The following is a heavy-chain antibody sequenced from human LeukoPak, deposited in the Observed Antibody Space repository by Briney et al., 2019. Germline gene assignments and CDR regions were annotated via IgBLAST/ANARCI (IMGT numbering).Heavy chain of an antibody. CDR2: IIPIFGTA. J-gene: IGHJ4*02. D-gene: IGHD3-22*01. V-gene: IGHV1-69*13. Sequence: SVKVSCKASGYTFTSYDINWVRQATGQGLEWMGGIIPIFGTANYAQKFQGRVTITADESTSTAYMELSSLRSEDTAVYYCARTTNYYDSVYYFDYWGQGTLVTVSS. CDR3: ARTTNYYDSVYYFDY. CDR1: GYTFTSYD.